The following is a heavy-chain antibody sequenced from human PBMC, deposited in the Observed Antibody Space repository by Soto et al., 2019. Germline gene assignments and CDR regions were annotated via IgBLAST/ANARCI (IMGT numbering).Heavy chain of an antibody. CDR1: GGSISSYY. D-gene: IGHD1-20*01. CDR3: ARRYNWNYYYGMDV. V-gene: IGHV4-59*01. J-gene: IGHJ6*02. CDR2: IYYSGST. Sequence: SETLSLTCTVSGGSISSYYWSWIRQPPGKGLEWIGYIYYSGSTNYNPSLKSRVTISVDTSKNQFSLKLSSVTAADTAVYYCARRYNWNYYYGMDVWGQGTTVTVSS.